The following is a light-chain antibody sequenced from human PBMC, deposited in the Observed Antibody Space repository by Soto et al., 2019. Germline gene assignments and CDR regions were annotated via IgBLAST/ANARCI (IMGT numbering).Light chain of an antibody. CDR3: QHRYNWPLT. V-gene: IGKV3-11*01. CDR2: DAS. J-gene: IGKJ4*01. CDR1: QDINTY. Sequence: EIVLTQSPGSLSLSPGERATLSCRASQDINTYLGWYQQKPGQPPRLLIYDASNRASGIPARFSGSGSGTDFTLTINSLEPEDFAIYYCQHRYNWPLTFGAGTKVDIK.